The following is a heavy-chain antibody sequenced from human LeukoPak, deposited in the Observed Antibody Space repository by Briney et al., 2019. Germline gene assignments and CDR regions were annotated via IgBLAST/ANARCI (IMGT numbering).Heavy chain of an antibody. CDR3: ARAIQLWPFDY. CDR1: GGSISSGDYY. V-gene: IGHV4-30-4*08. J-gene: IGHJ4*02. Sequence: SETLSLTCTVSGGSISSGDYYWSWIRQPPGKGLEWIGYIYYSGSTYYNPSLKSRVTISVDTSKNQFSLKLSSVTAADTAVYYCARAIQLWPFDYWGQGILVTVSS. CDR2: IYYSGST. D-gene: IGHD5-18*01.